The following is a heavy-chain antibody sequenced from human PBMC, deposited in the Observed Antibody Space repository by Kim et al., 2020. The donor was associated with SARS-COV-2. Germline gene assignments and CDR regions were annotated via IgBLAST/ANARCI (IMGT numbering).Heavy chain of an antibody. CDR1: GFTFSTYW. J-gene: IGHJ3*02. CDR3: ARALKYCTGNGCRLALDI. CDR2: INEDGSEK. V-gene: IGHV3-7*01. D-gene: IGHD2-8*02. Sequence: GGSLRLSCAASGFTFSTYWMMWVRQAPGKGLEWVAYINEDGSEKAHVGSVKGRFTVSRDNAKDSLHLQMNSLRAEDTAVFYCARALKYCTGNGCRLALDIWGQGTMVTVFS.